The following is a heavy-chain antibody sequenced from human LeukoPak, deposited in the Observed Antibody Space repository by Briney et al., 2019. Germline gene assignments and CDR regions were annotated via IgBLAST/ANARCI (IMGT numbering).Heavy chain of an antibody. CDR3: AKDYGCSSSWYDY. V-gene: IGHV3-9*01. D-gene: IGHD6-13*01. Sequence: GRSLRLSCEASGFTFDDYGMHWVRQAPGKGLEWVSTISWNSASVGYVDSVKGRFTISRDNAKKTLYLQMNSLRPEDTALYYCAKDYGCSSSWYDYWGQGTLVTVSS. CDR2: ISWNSASV. CDR1: GFTFDDYG. J-gene: IGHJ4*02.